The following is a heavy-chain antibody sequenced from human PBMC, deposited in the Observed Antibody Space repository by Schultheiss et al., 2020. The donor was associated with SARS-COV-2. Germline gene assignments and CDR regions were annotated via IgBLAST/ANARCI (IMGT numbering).Heavy chain of an antibody. CDR1: GGSISSGDYY. D-gene: IGHD6-19*01. CDR2: FCCSGNS. CDR3: ARGRIAVAGTRAFDI. V-gene: IGHV4-30-4*08. J-gene: IGHJ3*02. Sequence: SETLSLTCSVSGGSISSGDYYWNWIRQPPGKGLEWPGHFCCSGNSYYSPSLKSRVPISVDTSTNQFSLKVKSVTAADTAVYYCARGRIAVAGTRAFDIWGQGTMVTVSS.